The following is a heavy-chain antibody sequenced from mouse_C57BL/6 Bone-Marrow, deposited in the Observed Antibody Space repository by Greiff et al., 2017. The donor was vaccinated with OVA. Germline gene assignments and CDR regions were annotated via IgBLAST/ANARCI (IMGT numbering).Heavy chain of an antibody. V-gene: IGHV1-52*01. D-gene: IGHD3-3*01. J-gene: IGHJ2*01. CDR1: GYTFTSYW. CDR3: ARGGGREYYFDY. CDR2: IDPSDSET. Sequence: VQLQQPGAELVRPGSSVKLSCKASGYTFTSYWMHWVKQRPIQGLEWIGNIDPSDSETHYNQKFKDKATLTVDKSSSTAYMQLSSLTSEDSAVYYCARGGGREYYFDYWGQGTTLTVSS.